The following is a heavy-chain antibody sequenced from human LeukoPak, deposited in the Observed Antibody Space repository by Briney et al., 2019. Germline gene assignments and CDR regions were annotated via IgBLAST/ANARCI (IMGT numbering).Heavy chain of an antibody. V-gene: IGHV3-33*06. CDR3: AKDRGSYSATADS. D-gene: IGHD1-26*01. CDR1: GFTFSDYG. J-gene: IGHJ5*01. CDR2: IWYDGTNK. Sequence: GRSLRLSCAASGFTFSDYGIHWVRQAPGKGLEWVAVIWYDGTNKYYGDSVKGRFTISRDNSKNTLYLQMNSLRAEDTAVYYCAKDRGSYSATADSWGQGTLVTVSS.